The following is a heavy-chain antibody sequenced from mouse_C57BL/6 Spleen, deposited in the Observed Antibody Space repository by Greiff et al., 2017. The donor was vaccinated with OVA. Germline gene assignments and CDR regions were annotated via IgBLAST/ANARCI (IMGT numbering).Heavy chain of an antibody. CDR3: ARAYGYDEEVYFDY. Sequence: EVKLVESGGGLVKPGGSLKLSCAASGFTFSDYGMHWVRQAPEKGLEWVAYISSGSSTIYYADTVKGRFTISRDNAKNTLFLQRTSLRSEDTAMYYCARAYGYDEEVYFDYWGQGTTLTVSS. CDR2: ISSGSSTI. J-gene: IGHJ2*01. D-gene: IGHD2-2*01. V-gene: IGHV5-17*01. CDR1: GFTFSDYG.